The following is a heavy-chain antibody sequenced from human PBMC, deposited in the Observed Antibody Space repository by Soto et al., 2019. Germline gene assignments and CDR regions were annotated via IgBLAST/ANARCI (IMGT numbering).Heavy chain of an antibody. V-gene: IGHV4-34*01. J-gene: IGHJ4*02. CDR1: GGSFSGYY. Sequence: SETLSLTCAVYGGSFSGYYWSWIRQPPGKGLEWIGEINHSGSTNYNPSLKSRVTISVDTSKNQFSLKPSSVTAADTAVYYCARNLVWGIAVAGNDFWGQGTLVTVSS. CDR2: INHSGST. D-gene: IGHD6-19*01. CDR3: ARNLVWGIAVAGNDF.